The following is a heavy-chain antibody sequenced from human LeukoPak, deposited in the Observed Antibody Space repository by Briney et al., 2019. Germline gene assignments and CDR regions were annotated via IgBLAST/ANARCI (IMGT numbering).Heavy chain of an antibody. CDR3: TRATSVVVPAADHYYYGMDV. D-gene: IGHD2-2*01. V-gene: IGHV1-2*02. J-gene: IGHJ6*02. Sequence: ASVKISCKASGSTFTGYYMHWVRQSPGQGLEWMGWINPNSGGTDYAQKFQGRVIMTRDTSLSTAYMELSRLRSDDTAVYYCTRATSVVVPAADHYYYGMDVWGHGTTVTVSS. CDR1: GSTFTGYY. CDR2: INPNSGGT.